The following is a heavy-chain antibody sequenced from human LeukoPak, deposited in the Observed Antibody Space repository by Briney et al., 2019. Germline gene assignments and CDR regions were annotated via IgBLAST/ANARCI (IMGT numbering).Heavy chain of an antibody. CDR3: ARAGPYGGNDY. Sequence: ASVKVSCKASGGTFSSYAISWVRQAPGQGLEWMGWMNPNSGNTGYAQKFQGRVTITRNTSISTAYMELSSLRSEDTAVYYCARAGPYGGNDYWGQGTLVTVSS. CDR1: GGTFSSYA. V-gene: IGHV1-8*03. D-gene: IGHD4-23*01. CDR2: MNPNSGNT. J-gene: IGHJ4*02.